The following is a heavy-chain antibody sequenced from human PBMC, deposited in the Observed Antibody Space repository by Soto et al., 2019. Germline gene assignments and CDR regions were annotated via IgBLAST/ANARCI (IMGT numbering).Heavy chain of an antibody. CDR3: ANDNGARGGYTLAY. CDR1: GGSISSGSW. V-gene: IGHV4-4*02. CDR2: IWHSGRT. D-gene: IGHD4-17*01. Sequence: QVQLQESGPGLVKPAGTLSLTCDVSGGSISSGSWWRWVRPPPRKGREWIGEIWHSGRTNYNPYLQSRLSISLDQPRTPFYLKLTYVTAADTAVYYWANDNGARGGYTLAYWGQGTLVTVSS. J-gene: IGHJ4*02.